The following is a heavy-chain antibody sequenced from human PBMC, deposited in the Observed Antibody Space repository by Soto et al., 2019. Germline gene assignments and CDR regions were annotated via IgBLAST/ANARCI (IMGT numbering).Heavy chain of an antibody. CDR1: GFTFSSYG. D-gene: IGHD2-21*02. Sequence: QVQLVESGGGVVQPGRSLRLSCAASGFTFSSYGMHWVRQAPGKGLEWVAVISYDGSNKYYADSVKGRFTISRDNSKNTLYVQMNSLRSEDTAVYYCAKEAFVVGTAPAFDYWGQGTLVTVSS. V-gene: IGHV3-30*18. J-gene: IGHJ4*02. CDR3: AKEAFVVGTAPAFDY. CDR2: ISYDGSNK.